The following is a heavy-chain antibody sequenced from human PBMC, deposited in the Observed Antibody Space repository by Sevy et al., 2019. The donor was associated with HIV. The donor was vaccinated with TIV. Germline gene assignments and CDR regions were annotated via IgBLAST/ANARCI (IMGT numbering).Heavy chain of an antibody. J-gene: IGHJ4*02. Sequence: GESLKISCKGSGYRFTNYWIGWVRQMPGKGLEWMGIIHPGDSETRYSPSLQGQVTFSADRSIDTVYLQWSSLRASDSAVYYCVRLRGSSFSSMEVWGQGTLVTVSS. CDR1: GYRFTNYW. V-gene: IGHV5-51*01. CDR3: VRLRGSSFSSMEV. D-gene: IGHD2-2*01. CDR2: IHPGDSET.